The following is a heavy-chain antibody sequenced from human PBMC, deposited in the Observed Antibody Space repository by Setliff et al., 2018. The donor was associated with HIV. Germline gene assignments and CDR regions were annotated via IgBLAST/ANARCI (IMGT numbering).Heavy chain of an antibody. V-gene: IGHV4-39*02. J-gene: IGHJ3*01. CDR2: IYYSGNT. Sequence: SETLSLTCSISGGSISSSSYYWGWIRQPPGKGLQWIGTIYYSGNTYYTPSLKSRVTMSVDTSKNHFSLQLRSVTAADTAVYYCARLDADSIVWDGFGAFDVWGQGTMVTVSS. D-gene: IGHD6-19*01. CDR3: ARLDADSIVWDGFGAFDV. CDR1: GGSISSSSYY.